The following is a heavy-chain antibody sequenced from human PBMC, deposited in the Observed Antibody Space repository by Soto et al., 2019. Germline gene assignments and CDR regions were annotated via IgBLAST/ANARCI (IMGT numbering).Heavy chain of an antibody. D-gene: IGHD2-15*01. Sequence: EVQLVESGGGLVKPGGSLRLSCAASGFTFNDAWISWVRQAPGQGLEWIGRIRSKSVGETIDYAAPVKGRFTISRDDSQNSVSLQMNILKTEDTAVYYCTTGPPVRGHCSGGSCYWGQGTLVTVSS. CDR1: GFTFNDAW. J-gene: IGHJ4*02. CDR2: IRSKSVGETI. V-gene: IGHV3-15*01. CDR3: TTGPPVRGHCSGGSCY.